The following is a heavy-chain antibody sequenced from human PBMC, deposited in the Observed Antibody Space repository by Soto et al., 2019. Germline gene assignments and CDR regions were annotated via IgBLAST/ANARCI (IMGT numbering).Heavy chain of an antibody. J-gene: IGHJ4*02. CDR1: GGSFSGYY. CDR3: ARAVTVTTSDY. Sequence: SETLSLTCAVYGGSFSGYYWSWIRQPPGKGLEWIGEINHSGSTNYNPSLKRRVTISVDTSKNQFSLKLSSVTAADTAVYYCARAVTVTTSDYWAREPWSPSPQ. D-gene: IGHD4-17*01. CDR2: INHSGST. V-gene: IGHV4-34*01.